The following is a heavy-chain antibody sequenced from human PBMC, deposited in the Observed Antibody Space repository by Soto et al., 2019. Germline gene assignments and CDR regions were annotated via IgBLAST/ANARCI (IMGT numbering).Heavy chain of an antibody. J-gene: IGHJ4*02. CDR1: GGTFSSYA. CDR2: IIPIFGTA. D-gene: IGHD3-22*01. Sequence: SVKVSCKASGGTFSSYAISWVRQAPGQGLEWMGGIIPIFGTANYAQKFQGRVTITADESTSTAYMELSSLRSEDTAVYYCARDSSGYYYSDYWGQGTLVTVSS. CDR3: ARDSSGYYYSDY. V-gene: IGHV1-69*13.